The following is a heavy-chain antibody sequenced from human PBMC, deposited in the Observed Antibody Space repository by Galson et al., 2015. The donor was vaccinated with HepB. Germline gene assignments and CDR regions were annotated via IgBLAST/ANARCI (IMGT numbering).Heavy chain of an antibody. CDR2: ISSNGGST. J-gene: IGHJ3*02. D-gene: IGHD3-22*01. V-gene: IGHV3-64*04. Sequence: SLRLSCAASGFTFSSYAMHWVRQAPGKGLEYVSAISSNGGSTYYADSVKGRFTISRDNSKNTLYLQMNSLRAEDTAVYYCAKDALVMIVVVITPGNAFDIWAKGQWSPSLQ. CDR3: AKDALVMIVVVITPGNAFDI. CDR1: GFTFSSYA.